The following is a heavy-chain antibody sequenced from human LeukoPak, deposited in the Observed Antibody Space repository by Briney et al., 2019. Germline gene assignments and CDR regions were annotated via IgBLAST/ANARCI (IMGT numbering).Heavy chain of an antibody. Sequence: ASVKVSCKASGYTFTSYAMHWVRQAPGQRLEWMGWINAGNGNTKYSQEFQGRVTITRDTSASTAYMELSSLRSEDTAVYYCARGLTGSGSYKFVFPKNYWGQGTLVTVSS. CDR2: INAGNGNT. CDR1: GYTFTSYA. CDR3: ARGLTGSGSYKFVFPKNY. J-gene: IGHJ4*02. D-gene: IGHD3-10*01. V-gene: IGHV1-3*03.